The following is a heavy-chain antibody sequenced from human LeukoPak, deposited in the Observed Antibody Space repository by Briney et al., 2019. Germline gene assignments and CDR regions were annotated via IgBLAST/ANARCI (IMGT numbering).Heavy chain of an antibody. J-gene: IGHJ6*02. D-gene: IGHD6-13*01. V-gene: IGHV3-21*01. CDR1: GFTVSSNY. CDR2: ISSSSSYI. CDR3: ARLLGIAAAGPHYYHYGMDV. Sequence: GGSLRLSCAASGFTVSSNYMSWVRQAPGKGLEWVSSISSSSSYIYYADSVKGRFTISRDNAKNSLYLQMNSLRAEDTAVYYCARLLGIAAAGPHYYHYGMDVWGQGTTVTVSS.